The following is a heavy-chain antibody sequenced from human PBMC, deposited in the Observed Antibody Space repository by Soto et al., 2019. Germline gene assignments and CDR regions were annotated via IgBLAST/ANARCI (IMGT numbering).Heavy chain of an antibody. V-gene: IGHV3-15*07. Sequence: EVQLVESGGGLVKPGGSLRLSCAASGFTFMNAWMNWVRQAPGKGLEWVARFKSRNAGGTTDYAAPVKGRFIVLRDDSTDTLYLQMNSLETEDTAVYYCAADTPESSGWLDYWGQGTLVTVSS. J-gene: IGHJ4*02. CDR2: FKSRNAGGTT. D-gene: IGHD6-19*01. CDR1: GFTFMNAW. CDR3: AADTPESSGWLDY.